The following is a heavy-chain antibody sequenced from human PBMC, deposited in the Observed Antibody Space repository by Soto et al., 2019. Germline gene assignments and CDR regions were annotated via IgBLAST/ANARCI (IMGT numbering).Heavy chain of an antibody. CDR2: ISAYNGNT. D-gene: IGHD3-3*01. V-gene: IGHV1-18*04. J-gene: IGHJ4*01. Sequence: ASVKVSCKASGYTFTSYGISWVRQAPGQGLEWMGWISAYNGNTNYAQKLQGRVTMTPDTSTSTAYMELRSLRSDDTAVYYCARETFSLYYDFWSAPGGIDYWG. CDR3: ARETFSLYYDFWSAPGGIDY. CDR1: GYTFTSYG.